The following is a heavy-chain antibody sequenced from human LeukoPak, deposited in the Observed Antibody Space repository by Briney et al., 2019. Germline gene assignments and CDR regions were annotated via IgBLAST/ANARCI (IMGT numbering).Heavy chain of an antibody. CDR1: GLSFSSTS. D-gene: IGHD2-8*01. CDR3: ARGGGVHYYYMDV. CDR2: ISGGSTSI. V-gene: IGHV3-21*04. J-gene: IGHJ6*03. Sequence: GGSLRLSCAASGLSFSSTSMNWVRQAPGRGLEWVASISGGSTSIKYADLVKGRFTISRDNSKNTLYLQMNSLRAEDTAVYYCARGGGVHYYYMDVWGKGTTVTISS.